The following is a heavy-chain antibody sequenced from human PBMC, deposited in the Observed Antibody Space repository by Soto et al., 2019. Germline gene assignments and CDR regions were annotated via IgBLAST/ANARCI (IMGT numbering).Heavy chain of an antibody. CDR1: GFTFDDYA. CDR2: ISWNSGSI. CDR3: AKSLGDLPDMIKRGSTTGRGPGSFFWFDP. Sequence: GGSLRLSCAASGFTFDDYAMHWVRQAPGKGLEWVSGISWNSGSIGYADSVKGRFTISRDNAKNSLYLQMNSLRAEDTALYYCAKSLGDLPDMIKRGSTTGRGPGSFFWFDPWGQGTLVTVSS. V-gene: IGHV3-9*01. D-gene: IGHD1-1*01. J-gene: IGHJ5*02.